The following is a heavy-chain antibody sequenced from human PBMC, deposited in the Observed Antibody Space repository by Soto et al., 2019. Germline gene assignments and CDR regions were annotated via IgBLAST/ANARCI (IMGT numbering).Heavy chain of an antibody. CDR3: ARESVVVPAGGSGWFDP. J-gene: IGHJ5*02. CDR2: IYYSGST. Sequence: SETLSLTCTVSGGSISSYYWSWIRQPPGKGLEWIGYIYYSGSTNYNPSLKSRVTISVDTSKNQFSLKLSSVTAADTAVYYCARESVVVPAGGSGWFDPWGQGTLVTVSS. D-gene: IGHD2-2*01. CDR1: GGSISSYY. V-gene: IGHV4-59*01.